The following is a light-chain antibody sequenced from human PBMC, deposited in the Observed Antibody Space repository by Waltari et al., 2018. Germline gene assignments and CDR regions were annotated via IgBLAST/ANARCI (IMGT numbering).Light chain of an antibody. CDR3: QQSYSLPNT. CDR1: QMISSY. J-gene: IGKJ2*01. Sequence: DIRMTQSPSSLSASVGDRVTITCRASQMISSYLNWYQQIPGKAPKLLIYGASSLQSGVPSRCSGSGFGTDFTLTISSLQSEDFATYYCQQSYSLPNTFGQGTKLEI. CDR2: GAS. V-gene: IGKV1-39*01.